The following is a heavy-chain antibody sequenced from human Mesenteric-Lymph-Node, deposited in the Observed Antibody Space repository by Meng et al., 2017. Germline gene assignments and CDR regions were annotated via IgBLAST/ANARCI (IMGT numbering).Heavy chain of an antibody. V-gene: IGHV2-5*02. J-gene: IGHJ4*02. D-gene: IGHD2-8*01. Sequence: HIPLNVSGPTVVKPTPTLTLTGTFSGFSLSTSGVGVGWIRQPPGKALEWLALIYWDDDKRYSPSLKSRLTITKDTSKNQVVLTMTNMDPVDTATYYCAHGGMVYFDYWGQGTLVTVSS. CDR1: GFSLSTSGVG. CDR3: AHGGMVYFDY. CDR2: IYWDDDK.